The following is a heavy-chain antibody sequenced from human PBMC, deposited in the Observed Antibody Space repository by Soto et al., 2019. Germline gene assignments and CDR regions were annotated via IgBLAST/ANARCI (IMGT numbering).Heavy chain of an antibody. J-gene: IGHJ4*02. CDR1: GDSITSYY. D-gene: IGHD1-26*01. V-gene: IGHV4-59*01. CDR2: FYYSGGT. Sequence: SSETLSLTCTVSGDSITSYYWSWSRQPPGKGLEWIGCFYYSGGTNYNPSLKTRVTISIDTSKNQFSLKLSSVTAADTAVYYCARDPELRGYFDYWGQGTLVTIS. CDR3: ARDPELRGYFDY.